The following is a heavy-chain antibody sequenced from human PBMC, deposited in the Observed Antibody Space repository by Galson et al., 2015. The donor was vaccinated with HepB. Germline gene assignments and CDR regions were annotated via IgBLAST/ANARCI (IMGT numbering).Heavy chain of an antibody. D-gene: IGHD1-26*01. CDR3: AADPSGSYYGRFDY. V-gene: IGHV1-58*01. CDR2: IVVGSGNT. CDR1: GFTFTSSA. J-gene: IGHJ4*02. Sequence: SVKVSCKASGFTFTSSAVQWVRQARGQRLEWIGWIVVGSGNTNYAQKFQERVTITRDMSTSTAYMELSSLRSEDTAVYYCAADPSGSYYGRFDYWGQGTLVTVSS.